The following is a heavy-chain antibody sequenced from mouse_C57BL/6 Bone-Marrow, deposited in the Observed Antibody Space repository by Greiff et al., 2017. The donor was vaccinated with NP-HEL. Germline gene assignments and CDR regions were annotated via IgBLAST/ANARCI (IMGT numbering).Heavy chain of an antibody. CDR1: GYTFTSYW. Sequence: VQLQQPGAELVRPGSSVKLSCKASGYTFTSYWMDWVKQRPGQGLEWIGNIYPSDSETHYNQKFKDKATLTVDKSSITAYMQLSSLTSEDSAVYYCARGKEDGYPFDYWGQGTTLTVSS. D-gene: IGHD2-3*01. CDR3: ARGKEDGYPFDY. V-gene: IGHV1-61*01. J-gene: IGHJ2*01. CDR2: IYPSDSET.